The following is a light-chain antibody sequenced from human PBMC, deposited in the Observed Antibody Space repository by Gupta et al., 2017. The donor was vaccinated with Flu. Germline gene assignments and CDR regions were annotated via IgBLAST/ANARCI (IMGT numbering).Light chain of an antibody. Sequence: DIQMTQSTSTLAASVGDRVTITCRASQNIRTWLAWYQQKPGTAPKLLIYVTSTLELGVPSRFSGSGSGTEFTLTISGLQPDDFATYYCHQYYTYPWTFGQGTKVEIK. V-gene: IGKV1-5*03. CDR3: HQYYTYPWT. J-gene: IGKJ1*01. CDR2: VTS. CDR1: QNIRTW.